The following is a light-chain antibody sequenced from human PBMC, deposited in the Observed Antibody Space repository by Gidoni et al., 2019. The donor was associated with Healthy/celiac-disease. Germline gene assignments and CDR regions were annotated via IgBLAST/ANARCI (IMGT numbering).Light chain of an antibody. CDR1: QSISSY. J-gene: IGKJ4*01. V-gene: IGKV1-39*01. Sequence: DIQKTQSPSSLSASVGDRVTITCRASQSISSYLNWYQQKPGKAPKLLIYAASSLQSGVPSRFSGSGSGTDFTLTISSLQPEDFATYYCQQSYSTLLTFGGGTKVEIK. CDR3: QQSYSTLLT. CDR2: AAS.